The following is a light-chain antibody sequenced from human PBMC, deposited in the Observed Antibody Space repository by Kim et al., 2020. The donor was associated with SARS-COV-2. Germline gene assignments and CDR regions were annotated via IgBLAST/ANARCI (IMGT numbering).Light chain of an antibody. J-gene: IGLJ3*02. CDR2: QDS. CDR1: NLGDKY. CDR3: QAWDSLNAL. Sequence: SYELTQPPSVSVSPGQTASITCSGDNLGDKYACWYQQKPGQSPVLVIYQDSKRPSGIPERFSGSISGNTATLTISGTQAMDEADYYSQAWDSLNALFGG. V-gene: IGLV3-1*01.